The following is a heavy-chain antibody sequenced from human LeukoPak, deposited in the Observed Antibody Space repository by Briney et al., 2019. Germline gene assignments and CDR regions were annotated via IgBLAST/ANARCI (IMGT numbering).Heavy chain of an antibody. V-gene: IGHV3-23*01. CDR3: ANQGRGYCSSTSCFR. CDR2: ISGSGGST. CDR1: GFTFSSYA. Sequence: GGSLRLSCAASGFTFSSYAMSWVRQAPGKGLEWVSAISGSGGSTYYADSVKGRFTISRDNSKNTLYLQMNSLRAEDTAVCYCANQGRGYCSSTSCFRWGQGTLVTVSS. J-gene: IGHJ4*02. D-gene: IGHD2-2*01.